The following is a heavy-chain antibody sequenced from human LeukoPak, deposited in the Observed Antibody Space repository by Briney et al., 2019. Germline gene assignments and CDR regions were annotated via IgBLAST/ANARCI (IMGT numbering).Heavy chain of an antibody. Sequence: GGSLRLSCAASGFTFSSYGMHWVRQAPGKGLEWVAFIRYDGSNKYYADSVKGRFTISRDNSKNTLYLQMNSPRAEDTAVYYCARGLWGVAGRGDAFDIWGQGTMVTVSS. CDR1: GFTFSSYG. CDR2: IRYDGSNK. CDR3: ARGLWGVAGRGDAFDI. D-gene: IGHD6-19*01. J-gene: IGHJ3*02. V-gene: IGHV3-30*02.